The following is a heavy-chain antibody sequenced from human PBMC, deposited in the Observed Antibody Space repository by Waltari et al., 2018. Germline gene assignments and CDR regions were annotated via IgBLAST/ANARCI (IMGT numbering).Heavy chain of an antibody. J-gene: IGHJ5*02. CDR2: IILIFGKA. CDR3: ARVRLGRGVWNWFDP. Sequence: QVQLVQSGAEVKKPGSSVKVSCKASGGTFSSYAISWVRQAPGQGLEWMGGIILIFGKANYAQKFQGRVTITADESTSTAYMELSSLRSEDTAVYYCARVRLGRGVWNWFDPWGQGTLVTVSS. V-gene: IGHV1-69*13. CDR1: GGTFSSYA. D-gene: IGHD3-16*01.